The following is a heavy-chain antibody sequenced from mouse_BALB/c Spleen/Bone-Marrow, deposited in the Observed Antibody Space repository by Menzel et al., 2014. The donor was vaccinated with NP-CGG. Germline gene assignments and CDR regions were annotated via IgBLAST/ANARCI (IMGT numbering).Heavy chain of an antibody. Sequence: EVKLMESGGGLVQPGGSLKISCAASGFTFSNYGMSWVRQTPDKRLDLVATINSNGGSTYYPDSVKGRFTISRDNAKNTLYLQMSSLKSEDTAMYYCARDNYYDYDGFAYWGQGTLVTVSA. J-gene: IGHJ3*01. V-gene: IGHV5-6-3*01. CDR1: GFTFSNYG. CDR2: INSNGGST. CDR3: ARDNYYDYDGFAY. D-gene: IGHD2-4*01.